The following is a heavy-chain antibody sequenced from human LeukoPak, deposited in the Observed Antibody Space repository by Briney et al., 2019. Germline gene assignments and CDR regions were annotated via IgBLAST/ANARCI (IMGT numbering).Heavy chain of an antibody. J-gene: IGHJ6*03. CDR1: GGSISSGYY. D-gene: IGHD6-19*01. CDR2: IYHSGST. CDR3: ARDSSGTANYYYYYYMDV. V-gene: IGHV4-38-2*02. Sequence: PSETLSLTCTVSGGSISSGYYWGWIRQPPGKGLEWIGSIYHSGSTYYNPSLKSRVTISVDTSKNQFSLKLSSVTAADTAVYYCARDSSGTANYYYYYYMDVWGKGTTVTVSS.